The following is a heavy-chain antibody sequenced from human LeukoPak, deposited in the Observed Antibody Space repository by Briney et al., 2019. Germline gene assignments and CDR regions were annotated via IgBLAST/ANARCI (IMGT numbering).Heavy chain of an antibody. CDR2: IKQDGSEK. V-gene: IGHV3-7*01. Sequence: PGGSLRLSCAASGFTFSTYWMSWVRQAPGKGLEWVANIKQDGSEKYYVDSVKGGFTISRDNAKTSLYLQMNSLRAEDTAMYYCARDSAGNDYWGQGTLVTVSS. CDR1: GFTFSTYW. CDR3: ARDSAGNDY. J-gene: IGHJ4*02. D-gene: IGHD6-13*01.